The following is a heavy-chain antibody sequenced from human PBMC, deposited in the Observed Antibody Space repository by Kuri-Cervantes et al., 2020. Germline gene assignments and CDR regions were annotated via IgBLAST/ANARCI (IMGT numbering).Heavy chain of an antibody. J-gene: IGHJ4*02. CDR3: AREWGGPFDY. CDR2: IYYSGST. V-gene: IGHV4-30-4*07. CDR1: GGSVSGGSYY. D-gene: IGHD3-16*01. Sequence: SETLSLTCAVSGGSVSGGSYYWSWIRQPPGKGLEWIGYIYYSGSTYYNPSLKSLVTISVDTSKNQFSLKLSSVTAADTAVYYCAREWGGPFDYWGQGTLVTVSS.